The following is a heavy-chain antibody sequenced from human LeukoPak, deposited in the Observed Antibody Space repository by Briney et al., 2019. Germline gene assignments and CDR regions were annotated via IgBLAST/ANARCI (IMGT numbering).Heavy chain of an antibody. V-gene: IGHV3-30*18. Sequence: SGGSLRLSCAASGFTFSSYGMHWVRQAPGKGLEWVAVISYDGSNKYYADSVKGRFTISRDNSKNTLYLQMNSLRAEDTAVYYCAKAGASSGPLDYWGQGTLVTVSS. CDR3: AKAGASSGPLDY. CDR1: GFTFSSYG. J-gene: IGHJ4*02. CDR2: ISYDGSNK. D-gene: IGHD3-22*01.